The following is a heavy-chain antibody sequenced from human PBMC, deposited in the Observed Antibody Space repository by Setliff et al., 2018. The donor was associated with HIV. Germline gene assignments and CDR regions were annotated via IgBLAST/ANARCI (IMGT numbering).Heavy chain of an antibody. Sequence: PSETLSLTCTVSGGSINSGSYYWTWIRQPAGKGLEWIGHIYTSGSTNYNPALKSRVTISVDTSKNQFSLRLTSVTAADTAVYYCARERSRGYTDPPRFDYWGQGTLVTVSS. CDR1: GGSINSGSYY. CDR2: IYTSGST. J-gene: IGHJ4*02. CDR3: ARERSRGYTDPPRFDY. D-gene: IGHD5-18*01. V-gene: IGHV4-61*09.